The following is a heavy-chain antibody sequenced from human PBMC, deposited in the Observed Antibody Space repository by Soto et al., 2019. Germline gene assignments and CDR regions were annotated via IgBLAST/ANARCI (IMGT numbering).Heavy chain of an antibody. V-gene: IGHV3-23*01. Sequence: GGSLRLSCAASGFTFSSYAMSWVRQAPGKGLEWVSAISGSGGSKYYADSVKGRFTISRDNPKNTLYLQMNSLRAEDTAVYYCAKDLPRGDYPLYYYYMDVWGKGTTVTVSS. CDR2: ISGSGGSK. CDR3: AKDLPRGDYPLYYYYMDV. D-gene: IGHD4-17*01. J-gene: IGHJ6*03. CDR1: GFTFSSYA.